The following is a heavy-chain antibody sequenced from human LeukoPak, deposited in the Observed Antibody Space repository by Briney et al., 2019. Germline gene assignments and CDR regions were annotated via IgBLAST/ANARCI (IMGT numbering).Heavy chain of an antibody. CDR1: GGSISGYY. Sequence: ASETLSLTCTVSGGSISGYYWSWIRQPPGKGLEWIGYIYYSGSTNYNPSLKSRVTISVDTSKNQFSLKLSSVTAADTAVYYCARDQHCSGGSCYSANWFDPWGQGTLVTVSS. CDR2: IYYSGST. V-gene: IGHV4-59*01. CDR3: ARDQHCSGGSCYSANWFDP. J-gene: IGHJ5*02. D-gene: IGHD2-15*01.